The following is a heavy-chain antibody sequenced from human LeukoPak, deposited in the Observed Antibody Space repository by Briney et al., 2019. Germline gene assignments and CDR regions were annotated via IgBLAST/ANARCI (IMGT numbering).Heavy chain of an antibody. CDR2: IYYSGST. J-gene: IGHJ2*01. CDR3: ARHPGYNSGWYTTPNWYFDL. D-gene: IGHD6-19*01. CDR1: GGSISSYY. V-gene: IGHV4-59*01. Sequence: PSETLSLTCTVSGGSISSYYWSWIRQPPGKGLEWIGYIYYSGSTNYNPSLKSRVTISVDTSKNQFSLKLGSVTAADTAVYYCARHPGYNSGWYTTPNWYFDLWGRGTLVTVSS.